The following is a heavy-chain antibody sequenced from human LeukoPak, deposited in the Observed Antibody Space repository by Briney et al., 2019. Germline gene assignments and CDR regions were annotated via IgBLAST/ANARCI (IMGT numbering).Heavy chain of an antibody. CDR3: ANLAYFNDMDV. Sequence: GGSLRLSCAASGFTFSSYAMHWVRQAPGKGLEYVSAMSSNGGTTDYANSVKGRFTISRDNSKNTLHLQMNSLRAEDTAIYYCANLAYFNDMDVWGQGTTVTVSS. D-gene: IGHD2-21*01. CDR2: MSSNGGTT. CDR1: GFTFSSYA. V-gene: IGHV3-64*01. J-gene: IGHJ6*02.